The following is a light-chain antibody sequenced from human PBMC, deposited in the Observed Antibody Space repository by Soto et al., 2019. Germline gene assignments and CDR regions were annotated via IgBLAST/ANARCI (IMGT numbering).Light chain of an antibody. Sequence: EIVVTQSPATLSASPGERVTLTCRASQFVSTRLAWYQQRPGQVPRLLIYDAYTRALGISARFSGSGSGTEFTLRISSLQSEDFALYYCQEYFQWPPGIFGPGTKVDSK. CDR2: DAY. CDR1: QFVSTR. V-gene: IGKV3-15*01. CDR3: QEYFQWPPGI. J-gene: IGKJ3*01.